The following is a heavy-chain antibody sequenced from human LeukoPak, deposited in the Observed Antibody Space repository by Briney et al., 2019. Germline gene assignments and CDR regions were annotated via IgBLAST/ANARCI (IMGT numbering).Heavy chain of an antibody. CDR1: GYSFTSYW. CDR3: ARHRGDYYDSSGYGIDY. Sequence: GESLKISCKGSGYSFTSYWIGWVRQMPGKGLEWMGIIYPGDSDTRYSPSFQGQVTISADKSISTAYLQWSSLKASDTAMYYCARHRGDYYDSSGYGIDYWAREPWSPSPQ. D-gene: IGHD3-22*01. CDR2: IYPGDSDT. J-gene: IGHJ4*02. V-gene: IGHV5-51*01.